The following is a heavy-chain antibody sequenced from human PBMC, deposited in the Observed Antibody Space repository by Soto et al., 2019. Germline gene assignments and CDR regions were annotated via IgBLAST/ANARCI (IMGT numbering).Heavy chain of an antibody. Sequence: GGSLSLSCAASGFTFSSYAMSWVRQAPGKGLEWVSAFSGCGCITYYADSVKGRFTISRDNSKNTLYLQMNSLRAEDTAVYYCAKSPFVWSGSYYWGQGTLVTVSS. CDR2: FSGCGCIT. J-gene: IGHJ4*02. CDR1: GFTFSSYA. D-gene: IGHD3-3*01. V-gene: IGHV3-23*01. CDR3: AKSPFVWSGSYY.